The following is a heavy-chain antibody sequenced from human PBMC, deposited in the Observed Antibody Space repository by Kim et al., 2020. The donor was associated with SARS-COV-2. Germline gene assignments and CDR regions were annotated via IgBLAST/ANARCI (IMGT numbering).Heavy chain of an antibody. J-gene: IGHJ4*02. CDR3: ARGYCSGGSCFSTY. CDR2: TRNRAFGGTT. Sequence: GGSLRLSCTVSGFTSGDYTMSWFRQAPGKGLEWVGFTRNRAFGGTTEYAASVKGRFTISRDDSKNIVYLQMNSLKAEDTAVYYCARGYCSGGSCFSTYWGQGSQVTVSS. D-gene: IGHD2-15*01. V-gene: IGHV3-49*03. CDR1: GFTSGDYT.